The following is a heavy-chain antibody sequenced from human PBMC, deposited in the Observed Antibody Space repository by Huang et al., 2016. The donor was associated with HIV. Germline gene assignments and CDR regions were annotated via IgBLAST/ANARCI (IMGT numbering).Heavy chain of an antibody. J-gene: IGHJ6*02. CDR3: ARQWTILEWLLGLDV. D-gene: IGHD3-3*01. CDR1: GGSFTGNY. Sequence: QMQLQQRGAGLLKPSETLSLTCGVSGGSFTGNYLTWIRQAPGKGREWIGEVNDSGATNYIPSLNGRVTISRDKSNRELSLNLRSVTAADTAVYYCARQWTILEWLLGLDVWGQGTTVIVSS. V-gene: IGHV4-34*02. CDR2: VNDSGAT.